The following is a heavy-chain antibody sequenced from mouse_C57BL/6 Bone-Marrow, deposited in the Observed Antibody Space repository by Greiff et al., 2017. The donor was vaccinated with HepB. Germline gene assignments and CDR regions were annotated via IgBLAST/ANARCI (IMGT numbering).Heavy chain of an antibody. CDR2: IDPENGDT. Sequence: EVQLQQSGAELVRPGASVKLSCTASGFNIKDDYMHWVKQRPEQGLEWIGWIDPENGDTEYASKFQGKATITADTSSNTAYLQLSSLTSEDTAVYYGTTETAQAYYFDYWGQGTTLTVSS. J-gene: IGHJ2*01. CDR3: TTETAQAYYFDY. V-gene: IGHV14-4*01. D-gene: IGHD3-2*02. CDR1: GFNIKDDY.